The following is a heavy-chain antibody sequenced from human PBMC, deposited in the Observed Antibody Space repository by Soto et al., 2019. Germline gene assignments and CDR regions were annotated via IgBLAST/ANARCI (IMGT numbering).Heavy chain of an antibody. J-gene: IGHJ6*03. CDR1: GGSFSGYY. Sequence: SETLSLTCAVYGGSFSGYYWSWIRQPPGKGLEWIGEINHSGSTNYNPSLKSRVTISVDTSKNQFSLKLSSVTAADTAVYYCARGLVVVPAAITTYYYYYYMDVWGKGTTVTVSS. CDR2: INHSGST. CDR3: ARGLVVVPAAITTYYYYYYMDV. V-gene: IGHV4-34*01. D-gene: IGHD2-2*02.